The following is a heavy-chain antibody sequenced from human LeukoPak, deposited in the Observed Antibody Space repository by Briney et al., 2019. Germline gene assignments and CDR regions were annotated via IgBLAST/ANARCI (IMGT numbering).Heavy chain of an antibody. CDR2: IYYSGST. CDR1: GGSISSYY. V-gene: IGHV4-59*01. J-gene: IGHJ6*02. Sequence: SETLSLTCTVSGGSISSYYWSWIRQPPGKGLEWIGYIYYSGSTNYNPSLKSRVTISVDTSKNQFSLKLSSVTAADTAVYYCARDRRYYDSSGYYYYYGMDVWGQGTTVTVSS. CDR3: ARDRRYYDSSGYYYYYGMDV. D-gene: IGHD3-22*01.